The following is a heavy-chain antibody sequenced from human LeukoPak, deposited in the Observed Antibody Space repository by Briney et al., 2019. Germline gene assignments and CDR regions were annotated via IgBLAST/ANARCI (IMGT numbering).Heavy chain of an antibody. V-gene: IGHV3-48*03. CDR2: IATDGNI. D-gene: IGHD3-10*01. J-gene: IGHJ4*02. Sequence: GGSLRLSCVASGFILSTSEMNCVRQAPGKGLEWVSFIATDGNIYYADSVKGRFTISRDNAKNTVYLKMNSLRTDDTAVYYCARDGMTYGRHFDYWGQGILVTVSS. CDR1: GFILSTSE. CDR3: ARDGMTYGRHFDY.